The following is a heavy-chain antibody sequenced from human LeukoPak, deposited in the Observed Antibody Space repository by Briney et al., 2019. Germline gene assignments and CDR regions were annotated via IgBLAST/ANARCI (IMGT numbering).Heavy chain of an antibody. CDR3: ARELWEPPPYYFDY. Sequence: QPSETLSLTCTVSGGSISSSSYYWGWIRQPPGKGLEWIGSIYYSGSTYYNPSLKSRVTISVDTSKNQFSLKLSSVTAADTAVYYCARELWEPPPYYFDYWGQGTLVTVSS. J-gene: IGHJ4*02. D-gene: IGHD1-26*01. CDR1: GGSISSSSYY. CDR2: IYYSGST. V-gene: IGHV4-39*07.